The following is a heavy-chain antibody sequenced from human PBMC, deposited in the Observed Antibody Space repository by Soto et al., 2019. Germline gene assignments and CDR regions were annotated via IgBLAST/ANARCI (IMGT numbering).Heavy chain of an antibody. D-gene: IGHD4-17*01. CDR1: GFSLSNSGVG. CDR2: IYGDNDK. Sequence: QITLKESGPSPVKPTQTLTVTCTFSGFSLSNSGVGVAWIRQPPGKALEWLALIYGDNDKRYSPSLKTRLNTVKGPFKIQGVLTMNNMDPVVNATCSCATCPLHYYGYYGPGNSHVFDSWGQGTLVTVSS. V-gene: IGHV2-5*02. J-gene: IGHJ4*02. CDR3: ATCPLHYYGYYGPGNSHVFDS.